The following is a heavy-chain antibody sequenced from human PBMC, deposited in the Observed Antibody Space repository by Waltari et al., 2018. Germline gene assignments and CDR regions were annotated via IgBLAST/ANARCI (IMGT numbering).Heavy chain of an antibody. CDR2: INHRGST. V-gene: IGHV4-34*01. CDR1: GAFFTGYY. D-gene: IGHD3-3*01. Sequence: QVQLQQWGAGLLKPSETLSLTCAVYGAFFTGYYWGWIRQPPGKGLAWIGEINHRGSTNYDPSRKSRRTISVDTSKNQISLKLTSVTAADAAVYYCARANFWSVSSPFDYWGQGTLVTVSS. J-gene: IGHJ4*02. CDR3: ARANFWSVSSPFDY.